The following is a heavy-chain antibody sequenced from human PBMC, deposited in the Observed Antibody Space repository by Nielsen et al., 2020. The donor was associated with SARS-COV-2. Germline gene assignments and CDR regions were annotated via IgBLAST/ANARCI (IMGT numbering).Heavy chain of an antibody. Sequence: ASVKVSCKASGYTFTDYYIHWERQAPGQGLEWMGRINPYSGGTNYAQKFQGTVTMTRDASISTVYMELTSDDTAVYYCARARATIFGLVMSYGMDVWGQGTTVAVSS. J-gene: IGHJ6*02. V-gene: IGHV1-2*06. CDR1: GYTFTDYY. CDR3: ARARATIFGLVMSYGMDV. D-gene: IGHD3/OR15-3a*01. CDR2: INPYSGGT.